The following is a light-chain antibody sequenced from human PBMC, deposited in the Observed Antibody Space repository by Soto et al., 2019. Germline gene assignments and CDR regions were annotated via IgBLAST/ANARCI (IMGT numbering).Light chain of an antibody. CDR3: ASWDATLSGWV. Sequence: QSALTQPASVSGSPGQSITISCTGTSSDVGNSNRVSWYQHHPGTDPKVMIYEGIKRPSGVSIRFSGSKSGTSASLAISGLRPEDEADYFCASWDATLSGWVFGGGTKLTVL. CDR2: EGI. V-gene: IGLV2-14*02. CDR1: SSDVGNSNR. J-gene: IGLJ3*02.